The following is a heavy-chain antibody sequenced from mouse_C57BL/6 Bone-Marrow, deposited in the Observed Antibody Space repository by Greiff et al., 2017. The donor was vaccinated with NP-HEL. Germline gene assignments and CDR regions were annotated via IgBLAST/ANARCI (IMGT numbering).Heavy chain of an antibody. CDR1: GYEFSNYW. V-gene: IGHV1-80*01. CDR3: ARGAY. CDR2: IYPGAGDT. Sequence: QVQLQQSGAELVKPGASVKISCTASGYEFSNYWMNWVKQRPGKGLEWIGQIYPGAGDTNYNGKFKDKATLTADKSSSTAYMQLSRLTSEDSAVYFCARGAYWGQGTLVTVSA. J-gene: IGHJ3*01.